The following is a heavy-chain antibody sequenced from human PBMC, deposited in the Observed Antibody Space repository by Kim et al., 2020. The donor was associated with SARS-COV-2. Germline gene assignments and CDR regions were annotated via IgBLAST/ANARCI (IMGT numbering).Heavy chain of an antibody. CDR2: IYHSGST. J-gene: IGHJ5*02. CDR1: GGSISSSNW. V-gene: IGHV4-4*02. CDR3: ASYGAGILTGFQYWFDP. D-gene: IGHD3-9*01. Sequence: SETLSLTCAVSGGSISSSNWWSWVRQPPGKGLEWIGEIYHSGSTNYNPSLKSRVTISVDKSKNQFSLKLSSVTAADTAVYYCASYGAGILTGFQYWFDPWGQGTLVTVSS.